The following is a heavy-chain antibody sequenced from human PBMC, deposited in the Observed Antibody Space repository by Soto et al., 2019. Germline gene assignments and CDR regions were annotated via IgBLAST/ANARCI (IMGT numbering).Heavy chain of an antibody. CDR2: ISYDGSNK. J-gene: IGHJ6*02. CDR1: GFTFSSYG. Sequence: GGSLRLSCAASGFTFSSYGMHWVRQAPGKGLEWVAVISYDGSNKYYADSVKGRFTISRDNSKNTLYLQMNSLRAEDTAVYYCAKVAAAADHYYYYGMDVWGQGTTVTVSS. D-gene: IGHD6-13*01. CDR3: AKVAAAADHYYYYGMDV. V-gene: IGHV3-30*18.